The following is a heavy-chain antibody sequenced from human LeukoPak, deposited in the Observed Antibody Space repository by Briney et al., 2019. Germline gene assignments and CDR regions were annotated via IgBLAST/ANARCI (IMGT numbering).Heavy chain of an antibody. CDR3: ARRASWPAPPESYDFWSGYNAYYYYYMDV. CDR2: ISAYNGNT. D-gene: IGHD3-3*01. CDR1: GYTFTSYG. Sequence: ASVKVSCKASGYTFTSYGISWVRQAPGQGLEWMGWISAYNGNTNYAQKLQGRVTMTTDTSTSTAYMELRSLRSDDTAVYYCARRASWPAPPESYDFWSGYNAYYYYYMDVWGKGNTVTVSS. J-gene: IGHJ6*03. V-gene: IGHV1-18*01.